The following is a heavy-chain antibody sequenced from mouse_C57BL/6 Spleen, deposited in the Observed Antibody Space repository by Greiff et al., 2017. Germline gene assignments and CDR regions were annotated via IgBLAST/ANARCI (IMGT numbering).Heavy chain of an antibody. V-gene: IGHV14-3*01. CDR2: IDPANGNT. Sequence: EVQLQQSVAELVRPGASVKLSCTASGFNIKNTYMHWVKQRPEQGLEWIGRIDPANGNTKYAPKFQGKDTITADTSSNTAYLQLSSLTSEDTAIYYCASGGGSSYEGYAMDYWGQGTSVTVSS. J-gene: IGHJ4*01. D-gene: IGHD1-1*01. CDR1: GFNIKNTY. CDR3: ASGGGSSYEGYAMDY.